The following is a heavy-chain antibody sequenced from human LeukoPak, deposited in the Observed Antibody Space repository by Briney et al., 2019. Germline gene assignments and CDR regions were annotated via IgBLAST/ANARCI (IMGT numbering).Heavy chain of an antibody. V-gene: IGHV4-38-2*02. CDR2: IYYSGST. Sequence: SETLSLTCTVSGYSISSGYYWGWIRQPPGKGLEWIGSIYYSGSTYYNPSLKSRVTISVDTSKNQFSLKLSSVTAADTAVYYCATWTTVHDYWGQGTLVTVSS. CDR1: GYSISSGYY. J-gene: IGHJ4*02. D-gene: IGHD4-11*01. CDR3: ATWTTVHDY.